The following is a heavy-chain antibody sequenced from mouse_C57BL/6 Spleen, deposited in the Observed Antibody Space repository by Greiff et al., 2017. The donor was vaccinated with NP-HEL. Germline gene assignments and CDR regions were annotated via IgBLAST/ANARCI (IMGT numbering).Heavy chain of an antibody. Sequence: VQLKESGPELVKPGASVKISCKASGYSFTGYYMHWVKQSHGNILDWIGYIYPYNGVSSYNQKFKGKATLTVDKSSSTAYMELRSLTSEDSAVYYCARGGYYGNFYWYFDVWGTGTTVTVSS. J-gene: IGHJ1*03. V-gene: IGHV1-31*01. CDR3: ARGGYYGNFYWYFDV. CDR1: GYSFTGYY. CDR2: IYPYNGVS. D-gene: IGHD2-1*01.